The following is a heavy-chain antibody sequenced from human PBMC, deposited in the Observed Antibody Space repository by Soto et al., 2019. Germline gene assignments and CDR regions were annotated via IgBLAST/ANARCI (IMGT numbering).Heavy chain of an antibody. V-gene: IGHV5-51*01. Sequence: PRESLKISCKGSGYSFTSYWIGWVRQMPGKGLEWMGIIYPGDSDTRYSPSFQGQVTISADKSISTAYLQWSSLKASDTAMYYCARGGSIPXRSGWYGDYYYYYGMDVWGQGTTVTVSS. CDR2: IYPGDSDT. CDR3: ARGGSIPXRSGWYGDYYYYYGMDV. D-gene: IGHD6-19*01. J-gene: IGHJ6*02. CDR1: GYSFTSYW.